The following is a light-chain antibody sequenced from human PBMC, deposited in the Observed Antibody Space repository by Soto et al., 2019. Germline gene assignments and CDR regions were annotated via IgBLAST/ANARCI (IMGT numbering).Light chain of an antibody. CDR2: DAS. Sequence: EIVLTQSPGILSLSPGERATLSCRASQSVSNNYLAWYQQKPGQAPRLLIYDASSRATGIPDRFSGSGSGTDFTLTISRREPEDFAVYSCQQYVGSLRTFGQGTKVEIK. V-gene: IGKV3-20*01. CDR3: QQYVGSLRT. J-gene: IGKJ1*01. CDR1: QSVSNNY.